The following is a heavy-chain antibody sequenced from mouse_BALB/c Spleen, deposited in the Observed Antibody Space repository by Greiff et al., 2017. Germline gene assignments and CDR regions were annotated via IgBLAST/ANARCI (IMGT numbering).Heavy chain of an antibody. V-gene: IGHV5-6*02. D-gene: IGHD2-14*01. J-gene: IGHJ4*01. Sequence: EVKLVESGGDLVKPGGSLKLSCAASGFTFSSYGMSWVRQTPDKRLEWVATISSGGSYTYYPDSVKGRFTISRDNAKNTLYLQMSSLKSEDTAMYYCARQGYDGYAMDCWGQGTSVTVSS. CDR3: ARQGYDGYAMDC. CDR1: GFTFSSYG. CDR2: ISSGGSYT.